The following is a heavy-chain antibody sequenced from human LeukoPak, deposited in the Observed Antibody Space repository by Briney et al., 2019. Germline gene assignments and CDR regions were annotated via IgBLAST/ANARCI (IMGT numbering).Heavy chain of an antibody. CDR1: GGSFSGYY. J-gene: IGHJ6*03. CDR2: INHSGST. V-gene: IGHV4-34*01. CDR3: ARGRAAAGTKNYYYYYYYMDV. Sequence: SETLCLTCAVYGGSFSGYYWSWIRQPPGKGLEWIGEINHSGSTNYNPSLKSRVTISVDTSKNQFSLKLSSVTAADTAVYYCARGRAAAGTKNYYYYYYYMDVWGKGTTVTVSS. D-gene: IGHD6-13*01.